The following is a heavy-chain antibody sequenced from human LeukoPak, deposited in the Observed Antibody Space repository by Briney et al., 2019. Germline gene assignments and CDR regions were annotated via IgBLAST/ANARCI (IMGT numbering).Heavy chain of an antibody. Sequence: PGGSLRLSCAASGFTFDDYTMHWVRQAPGKGLEWVSLISWDGGSTYYADSVKGRFTISRDNSKNSLYLQMNSLRAEDTALYYCARSGLHYDFWSATKYYYYMDVWGKGTTVTVSS. D-gene: IGHD3-3*01. CDR2: ISWDGGST. V-gene: IGHV3-43*01. CDR3: ARSGLHYDFWSATKYYYYMDV. CDR1: GFTFDDYT. J-gene: IGHJ6*03.